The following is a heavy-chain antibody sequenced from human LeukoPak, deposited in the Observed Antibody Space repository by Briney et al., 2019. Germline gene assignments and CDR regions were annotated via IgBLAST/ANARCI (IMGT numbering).Heavy chain of an antibody. J-gene: IGHJ6*03. CDR2: ISAYNGNT. V-gene: IGHV1-18*01. Sequence: ASVKVSCKASGYTFTSYGISWVRQAPGQGLEWMGWISAYNGNTNYAQKLQGRVTMTTDTSTSTAYMELSRLRSDDTAVYYCARDRAAAGTLYYFYYYYMDVWGKGTTGTVSS. CDR1: GYTFTSYG. CDR3: ARDRAAAGTLYYFYYYYMDV. D-gene: IGHD6-13*01.